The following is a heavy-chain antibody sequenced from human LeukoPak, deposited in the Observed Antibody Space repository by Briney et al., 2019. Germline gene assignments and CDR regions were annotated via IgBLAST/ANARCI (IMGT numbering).Heavy chain of an antibody. CDR2: IYYSGST. Sequence: SETLSLTCTVSGGSISSSSYYWGWIRQPPGKGLEWIGSIYYSGSTYYNPSLKSRVTISVDTSKNQFSLKLSSVTAADTAVYYCAREGDYYDSSGLSFPFDYWGQGTLVTVSS. CDR1: GGSISSSSYY. D-gene: IGHD3-22*01. V-gene: IGHV4-39*07. CDR3: AREGDYYDSSGLSFPFDY. J-gene: IGHJ4*02.